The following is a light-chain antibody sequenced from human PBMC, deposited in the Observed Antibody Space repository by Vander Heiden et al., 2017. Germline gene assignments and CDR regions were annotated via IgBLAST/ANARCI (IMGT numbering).Light chain of an antibody. Sequence: IAMSQAPATLSVSPGERATLSCRASQSVNSNLAWYQQKPGQAPRLLIYGASARATGIPARFSGSGSGTEFTLAISSLHSEDFAVYYCQQYNTWPLTLGGGTKVELK. J-gene: IGKJ4*01. CDR3: QQYNTWPLT. V-gene: IGKV3-15*01. CDR1: QSVNSN. CDR2: GAS.